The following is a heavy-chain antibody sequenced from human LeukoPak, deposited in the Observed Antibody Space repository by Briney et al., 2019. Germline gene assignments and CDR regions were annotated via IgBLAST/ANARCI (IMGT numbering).Heavy chain of an antibody. Sequence: SETLSLTCTVSGGXISSYYCSWIRQPPGKGLEWIGYIYYSGSTNYNPSLKSRVTISVDTSKNQFSLKLSSVTAADTAVYYCARGGRTVLDYWGQGTLVTVSS. D-gene: IGHD3/OR15-3a*01. V-gene: IGHV4-59*01. CDR3: ARGGRTVLDY. CDR2: IYYSGST. J-gene: IGHJ4*02. CDR1: GGXISSYY.